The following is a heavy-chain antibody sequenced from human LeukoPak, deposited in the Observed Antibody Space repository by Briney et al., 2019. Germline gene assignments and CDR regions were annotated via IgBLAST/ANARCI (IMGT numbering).Heavy chain of an antibody. J-gene: IGHJ5*02. CDR1: VFTISNHC. V-gene: IGHV3-30*18. D-gene: IGHD1-20*01. CDR2: TSHDGNAE. Sequence: PGGSLRLSCEVSVFTISNHCMHWVRQAPGKGLEWVAMTSHDGNAEYYADSVKGRLTISRDNSKNTLYLQMNSLTTEDTATYYCAKDWGANNWYNWFDPWGQGTQVTVSS. CDR3: AKDWGANNWYNWFDP.